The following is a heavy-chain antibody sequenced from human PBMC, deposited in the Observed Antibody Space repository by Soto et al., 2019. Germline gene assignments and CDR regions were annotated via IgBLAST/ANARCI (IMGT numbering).Heavy chain of an antibody. J-gene: IGHJ5*02. CDR3: VRGFDSSGWNWVDP. Sequence: EVQLVESGGGLVQPGGSLRLSCAASGFTFSSYSMNWVRQAPGKGLEWVSFISSSSSSIYYSDSVRGRFTISRDNAKNALYLQMNSLRDEDTAVYYCVRGFDSSGWNWVDPWGQGTLVTVSS. CDR1: GFTFSSYS. D-gene: IGHD6-19*01. V-gene: IGHV3-48*02. CDR2: ISSSSSSI.